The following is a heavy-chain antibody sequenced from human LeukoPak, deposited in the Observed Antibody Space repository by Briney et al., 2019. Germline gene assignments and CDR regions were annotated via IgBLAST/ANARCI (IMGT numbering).Heavy chain of an antibody. V-gene: IGHV3-23*01. Sequence: PGGSLRLSCAASGFTFSSYAMSWVRQAPGKGLAWVSGISGSGSSTYYAESVKGRFTISRDNSKNTLYLQMNSLRAEDTAVYYCAPPITMVRGVIGYWGQGTLVTVSS. CDR2: ISGSGSST. CDR1: GFTFSSYA. J-gene: IGHJ4*02. CDR3: APPITMVRGVIGY. D-gene: IGHD3-10*01.